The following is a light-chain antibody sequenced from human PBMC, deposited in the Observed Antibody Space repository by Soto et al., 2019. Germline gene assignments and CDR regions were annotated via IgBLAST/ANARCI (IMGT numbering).Light chain of an antibody. CDR3: QQYNNWPLT. J-gene: IGKJ4*01. CDR2: DAS. V-gene: IGKV3D-15*01. CDR1: QSISRT. Sequence: EFVLTRSPGTLSLSPGERATLSCRASQSISRTLAWYQQKSGQPPRLLIYDASTRATGFPARFSGSGSGTEFTLTISSLQSEDFAVYYCQQYNNWPLTFGGGTKVDIK.